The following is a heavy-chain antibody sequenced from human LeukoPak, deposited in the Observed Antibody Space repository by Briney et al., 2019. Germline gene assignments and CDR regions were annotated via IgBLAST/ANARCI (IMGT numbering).Heavy chain of an antibody. D-gene: IGHD2-15*01. J-gene: IGHJ6*03. CDR1: GYTFTGYN. Sequence: ASVKVSCKASGYTFTGYNMHWVRQAPGQGLEWMGWINPNSGGTNYAQKFQGRVTMTRDTSISTAYMELSRLTSDDTAVYHCARSAALLEYSLYYMDVWGKGTTVTVSS. CDR2: INPNSGGT. CDR3: ARSAALLEYSLYYMDV. V-gene: IGHV1-2*02.